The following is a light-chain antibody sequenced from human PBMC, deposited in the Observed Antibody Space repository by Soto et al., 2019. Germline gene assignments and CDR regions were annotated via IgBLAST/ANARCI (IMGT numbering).Light chain of an antibody. V-gene: IGKV3-20*01. J-gene: IGKJ5*01. Sequence: IVMTQSPRTLSLSPGERATLSCRASQPINNNYVAWYQQKPGQAPSLLIYGASDRATGVPDRFSGSGSGTDFTLTISRLEPEDFAVYYCQQYNNWPLTFGQGTRLEIK. CDR1: QPINNNY. CDR3: QQYNNWPLT. CDR2: GAS.